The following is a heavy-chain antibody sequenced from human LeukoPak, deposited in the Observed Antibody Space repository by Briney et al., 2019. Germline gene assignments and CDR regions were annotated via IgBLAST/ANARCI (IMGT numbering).Heavy chain of an antibody. CDR2: INASGGTT. V-gene: IGHV1-46*01. CDR1: GYTFTSYY. CDR3: ARDRVDDILTGYDPGDY. J-gene: IGHJ4*02. D-gene: IGHD3-9*01. Sequence: ASVKVSCKASGYTFTSYYMHWVRQAPGQGLEWMGIINASGGTTTYAQKFQGRVTMTRDTSTSTVYMELSGLRSEDTAVYYCARDRVDDILTGYDPGDYWGQGTLVTVSS.